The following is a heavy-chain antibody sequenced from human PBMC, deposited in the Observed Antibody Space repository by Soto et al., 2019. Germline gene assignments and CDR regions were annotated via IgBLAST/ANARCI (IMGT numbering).Heavy chain of an antibody. CDR2: ISGSGGST. CDR1: GFTFRSYA. V-gene: IGHV3-23*01. J-gene: IGHJ4*02. Sequence: EVQLLESGGGLVQPGGSLRLSCAASGFTFRSYAMSWVRQAPGKGLEWVSAISGSGGSTYYADSVKGRSTISRDTSKNPLYLQMNSLRADDTSVYYWASRGYSYDGVVRDHFDDWVQGTLVTVSS. CDR3: ASRGYSYDGVVRDHFDD. D-gene: IGHD5-18*01.